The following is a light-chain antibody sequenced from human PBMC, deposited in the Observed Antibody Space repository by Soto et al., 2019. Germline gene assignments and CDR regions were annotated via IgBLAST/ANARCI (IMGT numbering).Light chain of an antibody. CDR1: NSYIGGYNY. J-gene: IGLJ1*01. V-gene: IGLV2-14*03. CDR2: DVS. Sequence: SVLTQPASASGSPGQSVTLSLTGNNSYIGGYNYVSWYQQHPGKAPKLIIHDVSKWPSGVSNRFSGSKSGNTASLTISGLQAEDEADYYCCSYTTSSTLVFGTGTKVTVL. CDR3: CSYTTSSTLV.